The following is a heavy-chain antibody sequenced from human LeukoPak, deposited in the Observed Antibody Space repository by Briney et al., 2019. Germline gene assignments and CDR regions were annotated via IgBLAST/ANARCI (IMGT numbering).Heavy chain of an antibody. J-gene: IGHJ4*02. CDR3: TLCSGGSCYLFDY. CDR2: INPNSGGT. Sequence: GASVKVSCKASGYTFTGYYIHWVRQAPGQGLEWLGWINPNSGGTNYAQKFQGRVTMTRDTSISTAYMDLSRPKSDDTAVYYCTLCSGGSCYLFDYWGQGTLVTVSS. D-gene: IGHD2-15*01. V-gene: IGHV1-2*02. CDR1: GYTFTGYY.